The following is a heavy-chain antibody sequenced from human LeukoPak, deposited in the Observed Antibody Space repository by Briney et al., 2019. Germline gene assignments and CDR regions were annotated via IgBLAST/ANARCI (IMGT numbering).Heavy chain of an antibody. D-gene: IGHD6-19*01. CDR3: AKDRGSGWPQFDY. CDR2: ISGRAGST. CDR1: GFSFSSYA. J-gene: IGHJ4*02. V-gene: IGHV3-23*01. Sequence: GGSLRLSCAASGFSFSSYAMSWVRQAPGKGLEWVTAISGRAGSTYHADSVKGRFTISRDNSKNTLYLQMNSLRAEDTAVYYCAKDRGSGWPQFDYWGQGTLVTVSS.